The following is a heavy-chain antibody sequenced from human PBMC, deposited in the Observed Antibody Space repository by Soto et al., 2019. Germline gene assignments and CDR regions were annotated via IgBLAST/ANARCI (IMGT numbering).Heavy chain of an antibody. V-gene: IGHV4-39*01. D-gene: IGHD5-12*01. CDR2: IYYSGST. J-gene: IGHJ4*02. CDR3: AGWLQSPRFDF. Sequence: QLQLQESGPGLVKPSETLSLTCTVSGGSISSSSYYWGWIRQPPGKGLEWIGSIYYSGSTYYNPSLKSRVTIAVDTAKSPCSLKLSSVTAADTAEYYCAGWLQSPRFDFWGQGTLVTVSS. CDR1: GGSISSSSYY.